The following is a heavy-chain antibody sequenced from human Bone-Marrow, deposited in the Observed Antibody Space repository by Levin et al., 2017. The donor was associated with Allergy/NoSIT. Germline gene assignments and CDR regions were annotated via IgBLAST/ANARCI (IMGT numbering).Heavy chain of an antibody. J-gene: IGHJ4*02. Sequence: PGGSLRLSCAASGFTFGGYYMTWIRQSPGKGLEWVSHISSSGSAVDYADSVKGRFTISRDNGKNSLYLQMDSLRAEDTAVYYCATDYYRDFTYWGQGTLVIVSS. CDR2: ISSSGSAV. CDR3: ATDYYRDFTY. D-gene: IGHD1-26*01. V-gene: IGHV3-11*01. CDR1: GFTFGGYY.